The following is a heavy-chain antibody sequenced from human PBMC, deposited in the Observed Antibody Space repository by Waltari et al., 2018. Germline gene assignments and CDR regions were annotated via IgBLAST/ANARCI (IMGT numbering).Heavy chain of an antibody. Sequence: EVQLVQSGAEVKKPGESLKISCKGSGYSFTSYWIGWVRQMPGKGLEWMGIIYPGDSDTRYSPSVQGQVTISADKSISTAYLQWSSLKASDTAMYYCARRKGEMATMGDFFDYWGQGTLVTVSS. CDR1: GYSFTSYW. D-gene: IGHD2-21*01. J-gene: IGHJ4*02. CDR2: IYPGDSDT. CDR3: ARRKGEMATMGDFFDY. V-gene: IGHV5-51*01.